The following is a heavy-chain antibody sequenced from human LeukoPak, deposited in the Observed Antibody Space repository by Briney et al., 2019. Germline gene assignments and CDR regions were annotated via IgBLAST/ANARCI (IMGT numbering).Heavy chain of an antibody. J-gene: IGHJ3*02. CDR1: GFTFSSYG. CDR2: ISSSSSYI. Sequence: GGSLRLSCAASGFTFSSYGMSWVRQAPGKGLEWVSSISSSSSYIYYADSVKGRFTISRDNAKNSLYLQMNSLRAEDTAVYYCARDRIDAFDIWGQGTMVTVSS. CDR3: ARDRIDAFDI. V-gene: IGHV3-21*01.